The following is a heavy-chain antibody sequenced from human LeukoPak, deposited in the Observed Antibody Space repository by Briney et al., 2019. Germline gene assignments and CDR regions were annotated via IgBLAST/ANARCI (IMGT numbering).Heavy chain of an antibody. CDR3: AKIGGSGSYFYYMDV. J-gene: IGHJ6*03. CDR1: GFTVITNY. D-gene: IGHD3-10*01. V-gene: IGHV3-53*01. Sequence: GGSLRLSCAASGFTVITNYMTWVRQAPGKGLEWVSIIYSDGTTYYAESVRGRFTISRDNSKNTVYLQMNSLRAEDTAVYYCAKIGGSGSYFYYMDVWGKGTTVTVSS. CDR2: IYSDGTT.